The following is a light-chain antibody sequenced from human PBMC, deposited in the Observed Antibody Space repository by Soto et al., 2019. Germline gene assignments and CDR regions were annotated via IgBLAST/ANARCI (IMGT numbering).Light chain of an antibody. CDR1: SSDVGGYNY. CDR2: ELS. Sequence: QSVLTQPASVSGSPGQSITISCTGTSSDVGGYNYVSWYQQHPGKAPKLIIYELSNRPSGVSNRFSGSKSGNTASLTISGLQAEDEADYYCNSYTSKSTGVFGTGPKVTVL. CDR3: NSYTSKSTGV. J-gene: IGLJ1*01. V-gene: IGLV2-14*01.